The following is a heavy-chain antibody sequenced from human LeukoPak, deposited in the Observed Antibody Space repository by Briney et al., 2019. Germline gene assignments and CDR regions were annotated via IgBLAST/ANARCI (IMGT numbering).Heavy chain of an antibody. D-gene: IGHD3-22*01. CDR2: ISSDGRST. V-gene: IGHV3-74*01. CDR3: AKGPVRGYQTYFFDH. Sequence: GGSLRFSCAASGFTFSSYWMHWVRQAPGKGLVWVSRISSDGRSTSHADSVKGRFTISRDNSKNTVYLQMNSLRAEDTAVYHCAKGPVRGYQTYFFDHWGQGTLVTVSS. J-gene: IGHJ5*02. CDR1: GFTFSSYW.